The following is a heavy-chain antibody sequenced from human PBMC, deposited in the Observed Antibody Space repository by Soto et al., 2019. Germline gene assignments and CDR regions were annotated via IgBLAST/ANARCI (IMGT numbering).Heavy chain of an antibody. V-gene: IGHV3-23*01. CDR1: GFTFSSYA. CDR3: AKGRSIAVAGLPGSYYFDY. Sequence: PGGSLRLSCAASGFTFSSYAMSWVRQAPGKGLEWVSAISGSGGSTYYADSVKGRFTISRDNSKNTLYLQTNSLRAEDTAVYYCAKGRSIAVAGLPGSYYFDYWGQGILVTVSS. J-gene: IGHJ4*02. CDR2: ISGSGGST. D-gene: IGHD6-19*01.